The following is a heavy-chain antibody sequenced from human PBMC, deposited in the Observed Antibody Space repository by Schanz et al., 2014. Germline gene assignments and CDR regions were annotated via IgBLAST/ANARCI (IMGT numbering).Heavy chain of an antibody. V-gene: IGHV3-33*01. Sequence: QVQLAESGGGVVQPGRSLRLSCAASGFAFNNYGMHWVRQAPGKGLEWVAIIWYDGNNKKYADSVKGRFTISRDNFKITLCLQMNSLRAEDTAAYYCARGGSSGYDVSIYYMDVWGKGTTVTVSS. CDR2: IWYDGNNK. D-gene: IGHD5-12*01. J-gene: IGHJ6*03. CDR3: ARGGSSGYDVSIYYMDV. CDR1: GFAFNNYG.